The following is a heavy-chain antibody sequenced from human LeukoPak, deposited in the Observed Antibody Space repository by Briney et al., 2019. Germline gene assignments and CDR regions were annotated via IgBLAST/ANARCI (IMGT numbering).Heavy chain of an antibody. J-gene: IGHJ4*02. CDR2: ISGSGGST. Sequence: GGSLRLSCAASGFTFSDYYMSWIRQAPGKGLEWVSAISGSGGSTYYADSVKGRFTISRDNSKNTLYLQMNSLRAEDTAVYYCAKEGVVVVAATFDYWGQGTLVTVSS. V-gene: IGHV3-23*01. CDR1: GFTFSDYY. CDR3: AKEGVVVVAATFDY. D-gene: IGHD2-15*01.